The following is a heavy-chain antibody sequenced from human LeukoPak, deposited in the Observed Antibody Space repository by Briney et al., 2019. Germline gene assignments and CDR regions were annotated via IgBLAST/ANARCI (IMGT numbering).Heavy chain of an antibody. J-gene: IGHJ3*02. CDR1: GFTFDDYG. CDR3: ARLGVGATRDAFDI. V-gene: IGHV3-20*04. CDR2: INWNGGST. Sequence: GGSLRRSCAASGFTFDDYGMSWVRQAPGKGLEWVSGINWNGGSTGYADSVKGRFTISRDNAKNSLYLQMNSLRAEDMALYYCARLGVGATRDAFDIWGQGTMVTVSS. D-gene: IGHD1-26*01.